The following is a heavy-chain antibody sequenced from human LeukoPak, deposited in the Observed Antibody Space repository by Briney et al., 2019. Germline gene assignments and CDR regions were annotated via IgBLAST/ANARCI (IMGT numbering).Heavy chain of an antibody. V-gene: IGHV3-23*01. CDR1: TFGFSSYA. CDR3: TKDPNGDYVGAFDF. D-gene: IGHD4-17*01. Sequence: GGSLRLSCAASTFGFSSYAMTWVRQAPGKGVEGGSSITATGGISYADSSKSRLTISTDNSKNNLYLQMNSLRAEDKAAYYYTKDPNGDYVGAFDFWGQGTMVTVSS. J-gene: IGHJ3*01. CDR2: ITATGGI.